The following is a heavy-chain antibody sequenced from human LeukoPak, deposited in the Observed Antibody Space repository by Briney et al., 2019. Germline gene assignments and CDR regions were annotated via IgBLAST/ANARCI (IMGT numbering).Heavy chain of an antibody. Sequence: GGSLRLSCAGSGFTFSRHLMHWVRQDPGKGLVWVSRINTDGSATLYSDSVKRRFTISRDNAKNTLYLQMSSLRAEDTGVYYCGSSEDGYIDYWGQGTLVSVSS. D-gene: IGHD5-24*01. CDR2: INTDGSAT. CDR3: GSSEDGYIDY. V-gene: IGHV3-74*01. J-gene: IGHJ4*02. CDR1: GFTFSRHL.